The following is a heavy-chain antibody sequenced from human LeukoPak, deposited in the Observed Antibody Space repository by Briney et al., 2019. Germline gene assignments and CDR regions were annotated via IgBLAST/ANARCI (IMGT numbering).Heavy chain of an antibody. D-gene: IGHD6-19*01. CDR1: GNTFTSYY. CDR3: ARAVGRNWFDP. Sequence: ASVKVSCKASGNTFTSYYMHWVRQAPGQGLEWMGIINPSGGSTSYAQKFQGRVTMTRDTSTSTVYMELSSLRSEDTAVYYCARAVGRNWFDPWGQGTLVTVSS. CDR2: INPSGGST. V-gene: IGHV1-46*01. J-gene: IGHJ5*02.